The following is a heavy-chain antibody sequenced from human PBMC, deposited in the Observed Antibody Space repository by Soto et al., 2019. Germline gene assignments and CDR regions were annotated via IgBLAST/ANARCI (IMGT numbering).Heavy chain of an antibody. CDR3: ARAAAGPTPLDY. J-gene: IGHJ4*02. Sequence: PGGSLRLSCAASGFTFSGYYMSWIRQAPGKGLEWVSYISSSSSYTNYADSVKGRFTISRDNAKNSLYLQMNSLRAEDTAVYYCARAAAGPTPLDYWGQGTLVTVSS. V-gene: IGHV3-11*06. CDR2: ISSSSSYT. D-gene: IGHD6-13*01. CDR1: GFTFSGYY.